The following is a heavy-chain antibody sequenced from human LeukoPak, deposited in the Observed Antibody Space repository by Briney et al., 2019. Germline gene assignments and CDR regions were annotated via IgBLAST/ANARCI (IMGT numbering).Heavy chain of an antibody. CDR3: ARGLGENYYGSGSQSHQFDY. D-gene: IGHD3-10*01. CDR2: INHSGST. CDR1: GGSFSGYY. Sequence: SETLSLTCAVYGGSFSGYYWSWIRQPPGKGLEWIGEINHSGSTNYNPSLKSRVTISVDTSKNQFSLKLSSVTAADTAVYYCARGLGENYYGSGSQSHQFDYWGQGTLVTVSS. V-gene: IGHV4-34*01. J-gene: IGHJ4*02.